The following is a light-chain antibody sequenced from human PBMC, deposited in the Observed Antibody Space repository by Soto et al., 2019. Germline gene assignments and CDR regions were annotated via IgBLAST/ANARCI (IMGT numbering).Light chain of an antibody. CDR2: DVS. V-gene: IGLV2-14*03. CDR3: TSYTSSNTLL. CDR1: SSDVGGYKY. J-gene: IGLJ2*01. Sequence: QSVLTQPASVSGSPGQSITISCTGTSSDVGGYKYVSWYQQHPDKAPRLMIYDVSSRPSGVSNRFSGSKSGNTASLTISGLQAEDEADYFCTSYTSSNTLLFGGGTQLTVL.